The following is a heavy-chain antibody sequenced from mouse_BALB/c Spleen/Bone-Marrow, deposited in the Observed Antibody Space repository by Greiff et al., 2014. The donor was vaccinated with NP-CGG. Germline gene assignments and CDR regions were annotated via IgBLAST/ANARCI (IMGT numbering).Heavy chain of an antibody. CDR2: ISDGGSYT. CDR3: ARSGEKYGAMDY. CDR1: GFIFSDYY. Sequence: EVQLVESGGGLVKPGGSLKLSCTASGFIFSDYYMYWVRQTPEKRLEWVAAISDGGSYTYYPDSVKGRFTISGDNAKNNLYLQMSSLKSEDTAMYYCARSGEKYGAMDYWGQGTSVTVSS. D-gene: IGHD1-1*02. V-gene: IGHV5-4*02. J-gene: IGHJ4*01.